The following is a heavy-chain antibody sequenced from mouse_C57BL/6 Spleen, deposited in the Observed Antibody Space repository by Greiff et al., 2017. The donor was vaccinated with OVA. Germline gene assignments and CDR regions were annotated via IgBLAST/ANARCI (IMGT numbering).Heavy chain of an antibody. CDR3: AIPYYYGSSYGYFDV. D-gene: IGHD1-1*01. CDR1: GYTFTDYY. J-gene: IGHJ1*03. V-gene: IGHV1-26*01. CDR2: INPNNGGT. Sequence: VQLQQSGPELVKPGASVKISCKASGYTFTDYYMNWVKQSHGKSLEWIGDINPNNGGTSCNQKFKGKATLTVDKSSSTAYMELRSLTSEDSAVYYCAIPYYYGSSYGYFDVWGTGTTVTVSS.